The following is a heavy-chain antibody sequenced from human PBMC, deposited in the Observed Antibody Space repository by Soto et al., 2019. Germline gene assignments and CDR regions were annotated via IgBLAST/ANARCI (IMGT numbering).Heavy chain of an antibody. CDR3: AGTDVTMVRGEGFDY. CDR2: INSDGSST. D-gene: IGHD3-10*01. Sequence: GGSLRLSCAASGFTFSSYWMHWVRQAPGKGLVWVSRINSDGSSTSYADSVKGRFTISRDNAKNTLYLQMNSLRAEDTAVYYCAGTDVTMVRGEGFDYWGQGTLVTVSS. CDR1: GFTFSSYW. J-gene: IGHJ4*02. V-gene: IGHV3-74*01.